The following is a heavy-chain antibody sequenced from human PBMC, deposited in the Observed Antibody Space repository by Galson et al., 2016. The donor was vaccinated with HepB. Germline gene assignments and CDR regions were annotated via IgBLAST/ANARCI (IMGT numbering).Heavy chain of an antibody. Sequence: SLRLSCAASGFTFSTYAMSWVRQAPGKGLEWVGRIRGKSDGGTTDYAAAVKGRFTISRDDSKNTLYLQMSSLTTEDTAVYYSTARAAKGGQGTLVTVSS. CDR3: TARAAK. CDR2: IRGKSDGGTT. J-gene: IGHJ4*02. D-gene: IGHD2-15*01. CDR1: GFTFSTYA. V-gene: IGHV3-15*01.